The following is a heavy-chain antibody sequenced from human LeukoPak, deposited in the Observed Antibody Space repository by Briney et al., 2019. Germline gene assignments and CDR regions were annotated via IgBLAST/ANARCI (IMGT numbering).Heavy chain of an antibody. CDR3: ARDGSSSGWRPFDI. J-gene: IGHJ3*02. V-gene: IGHV4-4*07. D-gene: IGHD6-19*01. Sequence: PSETLSLTCSVSGGSISTYYWSWIRQPAGKGLEWIGRIKNSGNTNYNPSLESRVTLSLDTSKNQFSLNLSSVTAADTAVYYCARDGSSSGWRPFDIWGQGTVVTVSS. CDR1: GGSISTYY. CDR2: IKNSGNT.